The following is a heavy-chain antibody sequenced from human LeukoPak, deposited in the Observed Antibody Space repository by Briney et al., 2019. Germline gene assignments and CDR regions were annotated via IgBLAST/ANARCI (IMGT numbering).Heavy chain of an antibody. CDR2: IYPGDSDT. CDR1: GYSFTNYW. CDR3: ARLPQHYYGSGRGWFDP. D-gene: IGHD3-10*01. J-gene: IGHJ5*02. V-gene: IGHV5-51*01. Sequence: GESLKISCKGSGYSFTNYWIGWVRQMPGKGLEWMGIIYPGDSDTRYSPSFQGQVTISADKSISTAYLQWSSLKASDTAMYYCARLPQHYYGSGRGWFDPWGQGTLVTVSS.